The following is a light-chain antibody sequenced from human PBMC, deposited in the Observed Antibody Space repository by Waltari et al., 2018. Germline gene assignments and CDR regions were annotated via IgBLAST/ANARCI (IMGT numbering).Light chain of an antibody. Sequence: QAVFTQEPSLTVSPGGTVTRTCASSPGPVTRGHNPYWFQQKPGRAPRTLIYATSNQPYWTPVRFAGALRGGKAALTLPGAQPEDEADYYCLISFGGAEEIFGGGTKLTV. CDR3: LISFGGAEEI. V-gene: IGLV7-46*01. CDR1: PGPVTRGHN. CDR2: ATS. J-gene: IGLJ2*01.